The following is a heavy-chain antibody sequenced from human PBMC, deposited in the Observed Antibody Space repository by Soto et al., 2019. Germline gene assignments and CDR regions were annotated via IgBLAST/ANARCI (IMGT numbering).Heavy chain of an antibody. CDR3: ARLEGLWLGDGLPSANYMDV. CDR2: IYYGGST. Sequence: SETLSLTCTVSGASISSYYWTWIRQSPGKGLEWIGYIYYGGSTNYNPSLKSRVTISVDTSKNQFSLRLSSVTAADTAVYYCARLEGLWLGDGLPSANYMDVWGKGTTVTVSS. CDR1: GASISSYY. V-gene: IGHV4-59*08. J-gene: IGHJ6*03. D-gene: IGHD3-10*01.